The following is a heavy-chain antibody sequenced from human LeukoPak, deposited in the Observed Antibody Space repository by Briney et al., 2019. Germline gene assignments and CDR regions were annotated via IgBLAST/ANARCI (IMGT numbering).Heavy chain of an antibody. J-gene: IGHJ4*02. CDR1: GGSISSGGYY. Sequence: SETLSLTCAVSGGSISSGGYYWSWIRQPPGKGLEWIGYIYYSGSTNYNPSLKSRVTISVDTSKNQFSLKLSSVTAADTAVYYCARGDPGTFDYWGQGTLVTVSS. D-gene: IGHD1-1*01. CDR2: IYYSGST. V-gene: IGHV4-61*08. CDR3: ARGDPGTFDY.